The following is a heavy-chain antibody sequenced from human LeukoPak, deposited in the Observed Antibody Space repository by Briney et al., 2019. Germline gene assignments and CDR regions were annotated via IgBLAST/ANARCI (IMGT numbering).Heavy chain of an antibody. CDR2: ITGSGTDT. CDR3: AKGSSSSRPYYFDY. CDR1: GFTFYNYA. Sequence: GGSLRLSCAASGFTFYNYAMSWVRQAPQEGLEWVSAITGSGTDTFHADSVKGRFTISRDNSESTLYLQMKSLRPEDTATYYCAKGSSSSRPYYFDYWGQGTLVTVSS. J-gene: IGHJ4*02. V-gene: IGHV3-23*01. D-gene: IGHD6-6*01.